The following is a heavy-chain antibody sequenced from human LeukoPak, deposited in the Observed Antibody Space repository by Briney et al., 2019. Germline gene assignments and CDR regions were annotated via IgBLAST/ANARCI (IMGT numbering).Heavy chain of an antibody. CDR2: ISTSGST. J-gene: IGHJ5*02. CDR1: GGSISGANYY. V-gene: IGHV4-61*02. CDR3: ARDRKQWLRGPFDP. Sequence: SETLSLTCTVSGGSISGANYYWTWIRQPAGKGLEWIGRISTSGSTNYYPSLKSRVTISVDTSKNQFSLKLSSVTAADTAVYYCARDRKQWLRGPFDPWGQGTLVTVSS. D-gene: IGHD6-19*01.